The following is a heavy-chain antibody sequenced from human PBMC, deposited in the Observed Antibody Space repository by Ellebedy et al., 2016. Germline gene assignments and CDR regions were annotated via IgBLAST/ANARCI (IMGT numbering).Heavy chain of an antibody. D-gene: IGHD2-15*01. Sequence: SETLSLTXTVSGVSINSGGYYWSWIRQHPGKGLEWIGYIYYSGSTYYNPSLKSRVTISVDTSKNQFSLKLSSVTAADTAVYYCARHRIVVVVAATFGWFDPWGQGTLVTVSS. CDR1: GVSINSGGYY. J-gene: IGHJ5*02. CDR2: IYYSGST. CDR3: ARHRIVVVVAATFGWFDP. V-gene: IGHV4-31*03.